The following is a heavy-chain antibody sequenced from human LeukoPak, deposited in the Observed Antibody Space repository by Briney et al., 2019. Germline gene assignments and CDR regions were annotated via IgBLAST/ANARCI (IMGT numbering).Heavy chain of an antibody. D-gene: IGHD6-13*01. CDR1: GYTFTGYY. J-gene: IGHJ4*02. V-gene: IGHV1-2*02. Sequence: ASVKVSCKASGYTFTGYYMHWVGQAPGQGLEWMGWINPNSGGTHFVQKFEGRVTMTRDTSISTAYMELSSLRSDDTAIYYCARSFSSWYLSPYYFEFWGQGTLVTVSS. CDR3: ARSFSSWYLSPYYFEF. CDR2: INPNSGGT.